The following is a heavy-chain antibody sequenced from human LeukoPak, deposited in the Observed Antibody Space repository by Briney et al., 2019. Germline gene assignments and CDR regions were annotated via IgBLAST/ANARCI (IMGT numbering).Heavy chain of an antibody. V-gene: IGHV4-34*01. J-gene: IGHJ4*02. CDR1: GGSFSGYS. CDR2: INHSGSA. Sequence: PSETLSLTCAVYGGSFSGYSWSWIRQPPGKGLEWIGEINHSGSANYNPSLKSRVTMSVDTSKSQFSLRLSSVTAADTALYYCASQTNSGYDWRFDSWGQGTLVTVSS. CDR3: ASQTNSGYDWRFDS. D-gene: IGHD5-12*01.